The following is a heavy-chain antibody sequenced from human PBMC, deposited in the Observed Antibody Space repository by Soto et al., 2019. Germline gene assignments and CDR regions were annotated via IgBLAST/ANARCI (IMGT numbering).Heavy chain of an antibody. CDR1: GFTFSSYG. CDR2: VTGSGNNT. V-gene: IGHV3-23*01. CDR3: ARRAATGLNFDY. Sequence: GGSLRLSCAASGFTFSSYGMHWVRQAPGKGLEWVSSVTGSGNNTYYADSVKGRFTISRDNSKNTLYLQMNSLRAEDTAVYYCARRAATGLNFDYWGQGTLVTVSS. D-gene: IGHD6-13*01. J-gene: IGHJ4*02.